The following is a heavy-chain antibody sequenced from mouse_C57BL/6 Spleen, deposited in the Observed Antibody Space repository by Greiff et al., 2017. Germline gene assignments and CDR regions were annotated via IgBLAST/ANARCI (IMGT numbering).Heavy chain of an antibody. V-gene: IGHV1-64*01. CDR2: IHPNSGST. D-gene: IGHD2-2*01. CDR3: ARAVGYDYAMDY. Sequence: QVHVKQPGAELVKPGASVKLSCKASGYTFTSYWMHWVKQRPGQGLEWIGMIHPNSGSTNYNEKFKSKATLTVDKSSSTAYMQLSSLTSEDSAVYYCARAVGYDYAMDYWGQGTSVTVSS. CDR1: GYTFTSYW. J-gene: IGHJ4*01.